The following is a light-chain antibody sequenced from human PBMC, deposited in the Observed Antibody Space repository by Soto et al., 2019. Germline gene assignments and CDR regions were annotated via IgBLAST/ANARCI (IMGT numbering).Light chain of an antibody. V-gene: IGKV1-12*01. CDR2: AAS. Sequence: DIQMTQSPSSVSASVGDRVTITCRASQDISSWLAWYQQKPGKAPKLLIYAASSLQSGVPSRFSGSGSGTEFTLTISSLQSEDFATYYCQRANSLPLTFDGGTKVEIK. CDR3: QRANSLPLT. J-gene: IGKJ4*01. CDR1: QDISSW.